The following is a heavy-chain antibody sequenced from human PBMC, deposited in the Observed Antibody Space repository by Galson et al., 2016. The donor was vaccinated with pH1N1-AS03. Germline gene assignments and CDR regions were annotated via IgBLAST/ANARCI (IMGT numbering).Heavy chain of an antibody. D-gene: IGHD3-22*01. CDR3: ARRSRDDGSGYYTDYDYFDL. CDR1: GFTFTNYL. CDR2: IKHDGGEK. Sequence: SLRLSCAASGFTFTNYLMTWVRQAPGKGLEWVANIKHDGGEKYYVDSVKGRFTISRDNAKNSLYLQMNSLRLEDTAVYFCARRSRDDGSGYYTDYDYFDLLGQGTLVTVSS. V-gene: IGHV3-7*03. J-gene: IGHJ4*02.